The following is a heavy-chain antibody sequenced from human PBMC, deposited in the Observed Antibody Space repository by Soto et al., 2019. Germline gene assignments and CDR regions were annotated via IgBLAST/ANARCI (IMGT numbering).Heavy chain of an antibody. Sequence: QVQLVQSGAEVKKPGSSVRVSCKASGDTSDSFSISWVRQAPGQGLEWMGGIIPMFGTGNYAKKFQGRLTITADESTGTSYMDLKSLRSEDTAVYFCARENRDDNSGWYSSSDWFDPWGQGTLVTVSS. D-gene: IGHD6-19*01. CDR2: IIPMFGTG. CDR1: GDTSDSFS. J-gene: IGHJ5*02. CDR3: ARENRDDNSGWYSSSDWFDP. V-gene: IGHV1-69*01.